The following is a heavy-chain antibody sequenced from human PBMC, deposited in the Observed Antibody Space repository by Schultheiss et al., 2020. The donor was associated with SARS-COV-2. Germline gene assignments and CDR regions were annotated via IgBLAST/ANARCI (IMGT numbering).Heavy chain of an antibody. Sequence: GESLKISCAASGFTFSDHYMDWVRQAPGKGLEWVGRTRNKANSYTTEYAASVKGRFTISRDDSKNSLYLQMNSLKTEDTAVYYCARDGPGYCSGGSCYDYWGQGTLVTVSS. CDR1: GFTFSDHY. CDR2: TRNKANSYTT. V-gene: IGHV3-72*01. CDR3: ARDGPGYCSGGSCYDY. D-gene: IGHD2-15*01. J-gene: IGHJ4*02.